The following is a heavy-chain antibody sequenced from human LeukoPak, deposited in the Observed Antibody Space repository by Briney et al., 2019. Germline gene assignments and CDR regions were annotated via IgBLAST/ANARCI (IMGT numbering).Heavy chain of an antibody. CDR3: AREGLAARRGAFDI. CDR1: GESISSHY. CDR2: ITNSGTT. D-gene: IGHD6-6*01. J-gene: IGHJ3*02. V-gene: IGHV4-59*11. Sequence: SETLSLTCNVSGESISSHYWSWTRQSPGKGLEWIGYITNSGTTKFNPSLKSRVTISIDTSKNQFSLNLKSVTAADTAIYYCAREGLAARRGAFDIWGQGTVVSVSS.